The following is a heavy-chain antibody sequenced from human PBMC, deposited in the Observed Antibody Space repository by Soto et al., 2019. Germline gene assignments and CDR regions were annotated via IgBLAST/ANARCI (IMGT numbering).Heavy chain of an antibody. Sequence: GGSLRLSCAASGFTFSSYAMSWVRQAPGKGLEWVSAISGSGGSTYYADSVKGRFTISRDNSKNTLYLQMNSLRAEDTAVYYCAKRPNYDILTGKNWFDPWGQGTLVTVSS. D-gene: IGHD3-9*01. CDR2: ISGSGGST. CDR3: AKRPNYDILTGKNWFDP. V-gene: IGHV3-23*01. CDR1: GFTFSSYA. J-gene: IGHJ5*02.